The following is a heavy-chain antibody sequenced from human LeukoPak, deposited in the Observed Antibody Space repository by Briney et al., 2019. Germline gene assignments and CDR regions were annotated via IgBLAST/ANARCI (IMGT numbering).Heavy chain of an antibody. CDR2: ISNSGSTK. V-gene: IGHV3-48*03. CDR3: ARYPSDCWSDYCTCSSFDY. J-gene: IGHJ4*02. D-gene: IGHD3-3*01. Sequence: GGSLRLSCAASGFTFSSYDMTWVRQAPGKGLEWVSYISNSGSTKYYADSVKGRFTISRDNAKNSLYVQMNSLGADDTAVNYCARYPSDCWSDYCTCSSFDYWGQGTLVTVSS. CDR1: GFTFSSYD.